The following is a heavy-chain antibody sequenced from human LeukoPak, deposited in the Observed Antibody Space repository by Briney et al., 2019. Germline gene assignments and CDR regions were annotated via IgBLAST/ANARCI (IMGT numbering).Heavy chain of an antibody. Sequence: SQTLSLTCAISGDSVSSNSAAWNWIRQSPSRRLEWLGRTYYRSRWYNDYAVSVKSRLTINPDTSKNLFSLRLNSVTPEDTAVYYCVRVNISGSDYWGQGTLVTVSS. J-gene: IGHJ4*02. CDR3: VRVNISGSDY. CDR1: GDSVSSNSAA. D-gene: IGHD1-26*01. CDR2: TYYRSRWYN. V-gene: IGHV6-1*01.